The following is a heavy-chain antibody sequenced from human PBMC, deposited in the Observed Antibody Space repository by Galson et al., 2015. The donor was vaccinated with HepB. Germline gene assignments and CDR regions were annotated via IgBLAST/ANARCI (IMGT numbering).Heavy chain of an antibody. CDR1: VGSVNSGTYY. CDR3: ARLWRGGGEGS. V-gene: IGHV4-61*01. CDR2: IDYSGST. D-gene: IGHD3-10*01. Sequence: LSLTCTVSVGSVNSGTYYWTWIRQSPGKGLQWIGFIDYSGSTDYNPSLKSRVIISVDTSRNQFSLRLGSVTAAATAVYYCARLWRGGGEGSWGQGTLVTVSS. J-gene: IGHJ4*02.